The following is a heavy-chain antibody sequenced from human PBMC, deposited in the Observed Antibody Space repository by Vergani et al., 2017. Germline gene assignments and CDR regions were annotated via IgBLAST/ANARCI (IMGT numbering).Heavy chain of an antibody. J-gene: IGHJ6*03. V-gene: IGHV4-38-2*02. D-gene: IGHD2-2*02. CDR3: ARVAGGLGYCSSTXCYTSYYYYYYMDV. CDR2: FHHTGMT. Sequence: QVQLQESGPGLVKPSETLSVTCTVSNYSISRGYFWGWIRRPPGKGLEWIASFHHTGMTYNNPSLKSRVTISVDTSKNLISLKLNSVTAADTALYYCARVAGGLGYCSSTXCYTSYYYYYYMDVWGKGTTVTVSS. CDR1: NYSISRGYF.